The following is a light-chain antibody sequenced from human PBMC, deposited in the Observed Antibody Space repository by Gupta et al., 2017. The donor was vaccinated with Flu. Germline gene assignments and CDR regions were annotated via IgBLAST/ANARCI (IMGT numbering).Light chain of an antibody. CDR2: EVT. J-gene: IGLJ2*01. CDR3: SSYTKTDTVVV. V-gene: IGLV2-14*01. Sequence: QSALTQPASVSGSPGQSIAISCTGTSSDIGGYDYVSWYQQHPGKSPERRIFEVTRRPSGISERFSGSKSGNTASLNISGLLPEDEAYYYCSSYTKTDTVVVCGGGTKLT. CDR1: SSDIGGYDY.